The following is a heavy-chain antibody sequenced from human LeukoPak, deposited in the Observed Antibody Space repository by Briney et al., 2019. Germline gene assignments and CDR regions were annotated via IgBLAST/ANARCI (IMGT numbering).Heavy chain of an antibody. V-gene: IGHV4-4*07. D-gene: IGHD3-10*01. Sequence: SETLSLTCTVSGGSISSYYWSWIRQPAGKGLEWIGRIYSSGSTNYNPSLKSRVTMSIDTSKNQFSLKLSSVTAADTAVYYCAIYVVYGSGSYFAYWGQGTLVTVSS. CDR3: AIYVVYGSGSYFAY. J-gene: IGHJ4*02. CDR2: IYSSGST. CDR1: GGSISSYY.